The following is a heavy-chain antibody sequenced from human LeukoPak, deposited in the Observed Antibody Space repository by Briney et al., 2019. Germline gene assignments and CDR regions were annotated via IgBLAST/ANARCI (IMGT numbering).Heavy chain of an antibody. CDR3: ARVPQGSSWPYYFDY. D-gene: IGHD6-13*01. Sequence: SVKVSFKASGGTFSTYAISWVRQAPGQGLEWVGRIVPILGTANYAQNFQGRVTITADRSTTTAYMELSSLRSEDTAVYYCARVPQGSSWPYYFDYWGQGTLVTVSS. CDR2: IVPILGTA. CDR1: GGTFSTYA. J-gene: IGHJ4*02. V-gene: IGHV1-69*04.